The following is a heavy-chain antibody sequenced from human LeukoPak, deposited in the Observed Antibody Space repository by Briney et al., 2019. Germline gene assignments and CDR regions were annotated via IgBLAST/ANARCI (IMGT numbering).Heavy chain of an antibody. D-gene: IGHD3-22*01. Sequence: GGSLRLSCAASGFTFSNAWMSWVRQAPGKGLEWVGRIKSKTDGGTTGYAAPVKGRFTISTDDSKNTLYLQMNSLKTEDTAVYYCTTEPYYYDSSGYLNWFDPWGQGTLVTVSS. V-gene: IGHV3-15*01. CDR3: TTEPYYYDSSGYLNWFDP. CDR2: IKSKTDGGTT. CDR1: GFTFSNAW. J-gene: IGHJ5*02.